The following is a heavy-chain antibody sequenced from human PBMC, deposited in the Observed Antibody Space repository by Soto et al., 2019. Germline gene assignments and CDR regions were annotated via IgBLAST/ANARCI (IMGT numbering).Heavy chain of an antibody. D-gene: IGHD3-10*01. Sequence: ASVKVSCKASGYTFTTFGISWVRQAPGQGLEWMGWISAYNGNTNYAQKLQGRVTMTTDTSTSTAYMELSSLRSEDTAVYYCARDLYGSGSYYPPGYWGQGTLVNVSS. CDR2: ISAYNGNT. CDR3: ARDLYGSGSYYPPGY. J-gene: IGHJ4*02. CDR1: GYTFTTFG. V-gene: IGHV1-18*01.